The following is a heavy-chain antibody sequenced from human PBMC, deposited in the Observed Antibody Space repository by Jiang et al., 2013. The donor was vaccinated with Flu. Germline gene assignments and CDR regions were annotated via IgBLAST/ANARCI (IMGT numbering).Heavy chain of an antibody. V-gene: IGHV5-51*01. Sequence: GAEVKKPGESLKISCKGSGYSFTSYWIGWVRQMPGKGLEWMGIIYPGDSDTRYSPSFQGQVTISADKSISTAYLQWGSLKASDSAIYYCARRLTSVVGQFYYYRMDVWGQGTTVTVSS. J-gene: IGHJ6*02. CDR2: IYPGDSDT. D-gene: IGHD4-17*01. CDR1: GYSFTSYW. CDR3: ARRLTSVVGQFYYYRMDV.